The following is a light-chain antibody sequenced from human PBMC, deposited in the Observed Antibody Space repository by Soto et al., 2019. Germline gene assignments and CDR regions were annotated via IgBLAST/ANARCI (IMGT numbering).Light chain of an antibody. CDR2: GAS. CDR1: QSVSSSY. V-gene: IGKV3-20*01. J-gene: IGKJ1*01. Sequence: ELVLTQFLGTLSLSPRARATLSCRASQSVSSSYLAWYQQKPGQAPRLLIYGASSRATGIPDRVTGSGYGTDCTMTISRLEAEDFAVFDGHQYGSSPQTFGQGTKGEI. CDR3: HQYGSSPQT.